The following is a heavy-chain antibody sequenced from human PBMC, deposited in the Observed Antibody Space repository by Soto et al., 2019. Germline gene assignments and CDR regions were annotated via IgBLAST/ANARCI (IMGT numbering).Heavy chain of an antibody. CDR1: GFTFSGYA. CDR2: ISGSGGST. CDR3: AKDCYSGPCNWFDP. J-gene: IGHJ5*02. V-gene: IGHV3-23*01. D-gene: IGHD2-21*02. Sequence: GGSLRLSCAASGFTFSGYAMSWVRQAPGKGLEWVSAISGSGGSTYYADSVKGRFTISRDNSKNTLYLQMNSLRAEDTAVYYCAKDCYSGPCNWFDPWGQGTLVTVSS.